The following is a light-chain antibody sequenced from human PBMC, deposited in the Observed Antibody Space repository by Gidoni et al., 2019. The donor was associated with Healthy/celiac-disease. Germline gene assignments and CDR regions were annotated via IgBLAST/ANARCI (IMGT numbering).Light chain of an antibody. Sequence: QSVLTQPHSVSAAPGQKVTISCSGSSANIGNNYVSWYQQLPGTAPKLLIYDNNKRPSGIPDRFSGSKSGTSATLGITGRQTGDEADYYCGTWDISLSVVVFGGGTKLTVL. CDR3: GTWDISLSVVV. CDR2: DNN. V-gene: IGLV1-51*01. J-gene: IGLJ2*01. CDR1: SANIGNNY.